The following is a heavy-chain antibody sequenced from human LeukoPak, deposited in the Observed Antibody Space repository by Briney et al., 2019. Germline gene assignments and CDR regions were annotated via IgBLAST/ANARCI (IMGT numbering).Heavy chain of an antibody. V-gene: IGHV3-74*01. CDR3: AREGGDYGISA. J-gene: IGHJ4*02. CDR2: INSDGSST. CDR1: GFTFSSYW. D-gene: IGHD4-17*01. Sequence: GGSLRLSCATSGFTFSSYWMHWVRQAPGKGLVWVSRINSDGSSTSYADSVKGRFTISRDNAKNTLYLQMNSLRAEDTAVYYCAREGGDYGISAWGQGTLVTVSS.